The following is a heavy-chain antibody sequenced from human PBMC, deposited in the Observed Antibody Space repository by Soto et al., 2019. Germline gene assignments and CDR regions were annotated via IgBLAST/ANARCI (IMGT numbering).Heavy chain of an antibody. D-gene: IGHD2-15*01. J-gene: IGHJ4*02. CDR2: INHSGIT. V-gene: IGHV4-34*10. CDR1: GGSFRGYF. CDR3: ARRFCSDSYCSYFDY. Sequence: ETLSLTCAVYGGSFRGYFWSWIRQPPGKGLEWIGEINHSGITSYSPSLGSRVTTSVDTPKNQFSLRLRSVTAADTAIYYCARRFCSDSYCSYFDYWGRGTLVTVSS.